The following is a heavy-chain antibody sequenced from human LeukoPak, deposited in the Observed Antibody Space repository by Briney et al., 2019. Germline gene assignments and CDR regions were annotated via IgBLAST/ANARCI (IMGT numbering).Heavy chain of an antibody. CDR3: ARDRGYSYDRSGYYAY. Sequence: ASVKVSCKASGGTFSSYDSSWVRQAPGQGLEWMGGIIPIFGTAKYAEKFQGRVTITADESTSTAYMELSGLRSEDTAVYYCARDRGYSYDRSGYYAYWGQGTLVTVSS. D-gene: IGHD3-22*01. CDR1: GGTFSSYD. V-gene: IGHV1-69*13. J-gene: IGHJ4*02. CDR2: IIPIFGTA.